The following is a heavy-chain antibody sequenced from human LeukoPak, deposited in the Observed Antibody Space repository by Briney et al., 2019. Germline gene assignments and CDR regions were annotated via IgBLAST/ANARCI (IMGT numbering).Heavy chain of an antibody. CDR2: INHSGST. CDR1: GGSFSGYY. D-gene: IGHD2-2*02. V-gene: IGHV4-34*01. CDR3: AREGRGSIRY. J-gene: IGHJ4*02. Sequence: SETPSLTCAVYGGSFSGYYWSWIRQPPGKGLEWIGEINHSGSTNYNPSLKSRVTISVDTSKNQFSLKLSSVTAADTAVYYCAREGRGSIRYWGQGTLVTVSS.